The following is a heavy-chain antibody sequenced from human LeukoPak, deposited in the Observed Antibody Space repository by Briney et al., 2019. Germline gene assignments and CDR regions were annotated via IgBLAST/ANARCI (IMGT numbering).Heavy chain of an antibody. CDR3: AKDPYRVVVATGNYLDP. J-gene: IGHJ5*02. Sequence: GGSLRLSCAASGFTFSSYAMSWVRQAPGKGLEWVSAVSGSGGSTYYADSVKGRFTITRDNSQNMLYLQMNSLRAEDTAMYYCAKDPYRVVVATGNYLDPWGQGTLVTVSS. CDR2: VSGSGGST. CDR1: GFTFSSYA. D-gene: IGHD2-15*01. V-gene: IGHV3-23*01.